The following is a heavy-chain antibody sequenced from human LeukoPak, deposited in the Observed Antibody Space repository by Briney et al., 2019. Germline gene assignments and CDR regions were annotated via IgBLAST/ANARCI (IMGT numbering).Heavy chain of an antibody. J-gene: IGHJ5*02. Sequence: GGSLRLSCAASGFTVSSNYMSWVRQAPGKGLEWVSVIYTGGNTYFADSVKGRFTISRDNSKNTLYLQMNNLRAEDTAVYYCARDLWGRGWYLDPWCQGTLVTVAS. V-gene: IGHV3-53*01. CDR2: IYTGGNT. CDR3: ARDLWGRGWYLDP. CDR1: GFTVSSNY. D-gene: IGHD6-19*01.